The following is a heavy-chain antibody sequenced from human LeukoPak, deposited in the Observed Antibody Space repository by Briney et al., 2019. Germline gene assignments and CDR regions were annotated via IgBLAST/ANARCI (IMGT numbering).Heavy chain of an antibody. J-gene: IGHJ4*02. CDR3: VKDLAWSFDY. D-gene: IGHD2-8*02. Sequence: GGSLRLSCAASGFTFSIYGMSWVRQAPGKGLEWASAISGNGGSTYYADSVKGRFTISRDNSRNTLYLQMNSLRAEDTAVYYCVKDLAWSFDYWGQGTLVTVSS. CDR1: GFTFSIYG. V-gene: IGHV3-23*01. CDR2: ISGNGGST.